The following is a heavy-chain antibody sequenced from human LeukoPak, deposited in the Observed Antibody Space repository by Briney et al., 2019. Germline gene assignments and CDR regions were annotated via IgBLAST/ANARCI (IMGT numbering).Heavy chain of an antibody. Sequence: GGSLRLSCAASGFTFSSYAMSWVRQAPGKGLEWVSAISGSGGSTYYADSVKGRFTISRDNSKNTLYLQMNSLRAEDTAVYYCARGGDIVVVPAAMLDYWGQGTLVTVSS. D-gene: IGHD2-2*01. CDR1: GFTFSSYA. CDR2: ISGSGGST. CDR3: ARGGDIVVVPAAMLDY. J-gene: IGHJ4*02. V-gene: IGHV3-23*01.